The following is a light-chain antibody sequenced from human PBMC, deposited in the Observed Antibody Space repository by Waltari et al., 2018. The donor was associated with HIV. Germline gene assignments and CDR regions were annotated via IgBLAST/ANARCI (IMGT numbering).Light chain of an antibody. Sequence: HSALTQPASVSGSPGQSVTLSCSGAGPGFGPHNLPSWYQQFPGQAPQLLIYGVSFRPSGISPRFSASESGNTASLTISGLQSGDEADYYCSTYTDIDFLLFGSGTKLTVL. CDR2: GVS. V-gene: IGLV2-14*01. CDR3: STYTDIDFLL. CDR1: GPGFGPHNL. J-gene: IGLJ2*01.